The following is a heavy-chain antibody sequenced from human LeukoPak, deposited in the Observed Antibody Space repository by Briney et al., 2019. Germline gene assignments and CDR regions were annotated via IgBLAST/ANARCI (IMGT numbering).Heavy chain of an antibody. D-gene: IGHD2-2*01. Sequence: PGGSLRLSCAASGFTFSSYGMHWVRQAPGKGLEWVTFIQYDGSNKYYADSVKGRFTISRDNSKNTLYLQMNSLRAEDTAVYYCARGRIVVVPAALLYWGQGTLVTVSS. CDR2: IQYDGSNK. V-gene: IGHV3-30*02. CDR3: ARGRIVVVPAALLY. J-gene: IGHJ4*02. CDR1: GFTFSSYG.